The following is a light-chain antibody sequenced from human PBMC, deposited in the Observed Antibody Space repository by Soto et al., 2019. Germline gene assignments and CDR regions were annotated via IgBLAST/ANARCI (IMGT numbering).Light chain of an antibody. V-gene: IGKV3-20*01. CDR2: GAS. J-gene: IGKJ4*01. CDR3: QQYGGSPVT. Sequence: EIVLTQSPGTLSLSPGEGATLSCRVSQSVSSNYLAWYHHKPGQAPRLLIYGASNRAAGVPDRFSGSGSGTDFTLTISRLEAEDFAINYCQQYGGSPVTFGGGTKVEIK. CDR1: QSVSSNY.